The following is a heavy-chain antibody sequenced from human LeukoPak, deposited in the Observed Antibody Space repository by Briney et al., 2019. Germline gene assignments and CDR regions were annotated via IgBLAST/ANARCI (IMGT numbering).Heavy chain of an antibody. D-gene: IGHD3-9*01. CDR2: IKSKTDGGTT. CDR3: TTDPFRDILTGLLDAFDI. CDR1: GFTLSSYA. Sequence: GGSLRLSCAASGFTLSSYAMSWVRQAPGKGLEWVGRIKSKTDGGTTDYAAPVKGRFTISRDDSKNTLYLQMNSLKTEDTAVYYCTTDPFRDILTGLLDAFDIWGQGTMVTVSS. V-gene: IGHV3-15*01. J-gene: IGHJ3*02.